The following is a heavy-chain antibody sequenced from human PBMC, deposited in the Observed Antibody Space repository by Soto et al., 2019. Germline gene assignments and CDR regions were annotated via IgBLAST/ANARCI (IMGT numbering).Heavy chain of an antibody. CDR3: AKSAYYDILTGYSSRLPYYYYMDV. Sequence: PGGSLRLSCAASGFTFDDYAMHWVRQAPGKGLEWVSGISWNSGSIGYADSVKGRFTISRDNAKNSLYLQMNSLRAEDTALYYCAKSAYYDILTGYSSRLPYYYYMDVWGKGTTVTVSS. J-gene: IGHJ6*03. CDR1: GFTFDDYA. V-gene: IGHV3-9*01. D-gene: IGHD3-9*01. CDR2: ISWNSGSI.